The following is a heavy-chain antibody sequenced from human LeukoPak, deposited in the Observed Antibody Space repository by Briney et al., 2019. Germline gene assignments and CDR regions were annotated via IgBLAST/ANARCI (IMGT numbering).Heavy chain of an antibody. J-gene: IGHJ4*02. CDR1: GASVSSVSYY. CDR3: AREASMGATLYDY. D-gene: IGHD1-26*01. CDR2: IYYSGST. V-gene: IGHV4-61*01. Sequence: KPSETLSLTCNVSGASVSSVSYYWSWIRQPPGKGLEWIGYIYYSGSTNYNPSLKSRVTISVDTSKNQFSLKLSSVTAADTAVYYCAREASMGATLYDYWGQGTLVTVSS.